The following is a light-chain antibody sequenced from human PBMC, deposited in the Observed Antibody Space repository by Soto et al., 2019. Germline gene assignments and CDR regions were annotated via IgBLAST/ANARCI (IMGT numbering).Light chain of an antibody. CDR1: QSISSY. CDR3: QQSYNTPLT. Sequence: DIQMTQSPSSLSASEGYRVTITCRASQSISSYLNWYQQKPGKAPKFLIYAASSLQSGVPSRFSGSGSGTDFTLTISSLQPEDFATYYCQQSYNTPLTFGPGTKVDIK. J-gene: IGKJ3*01. V-gene: IGKV1-39*01. CDR2: AAS.